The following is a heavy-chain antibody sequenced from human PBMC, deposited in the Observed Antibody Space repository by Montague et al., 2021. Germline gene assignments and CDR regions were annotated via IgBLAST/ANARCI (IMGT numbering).Heavy chain of an antibody. V-gene: IGHV4-59*13. CDR3: ARDTTTDGFDI. CDR1: GGSTSNYF. J-gene: IGHJ3*02. D-gene: IGHD1-1*01. Sequence: SETLSLTCTVSGGSTSNYFWTWIRQPPGKGLEWIGFISYSGRTNFNPSLKSRVTIPLDTSKNQFSLNLSSVTAADTAVYYCARDTTTDGFDIWGQGTMVTVSS. CDR2: ISYSGRT.